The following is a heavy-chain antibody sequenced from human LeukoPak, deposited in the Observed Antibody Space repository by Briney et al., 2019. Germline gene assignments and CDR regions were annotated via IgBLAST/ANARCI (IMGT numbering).Heavy chain of an antibody. Sequence: ASVKVSCKASGYTDTSYGISLVRQAPGQGLEWMGWISAYNGNTNYAQKLQGRVTMTTDTSTSTAYMELRSLRSDDTAVYYCARVDTAMVKKYYFDYWGQGTLVTVSS. D-gene: IGHD5-18*01. CDR3: ARVDTAMVKKYYFDY. V-gene: IGHV1-18*01. CDR1: GYTDTSYG. J-gene: IGHJ4*02. CDR2: ISAYNGNT.